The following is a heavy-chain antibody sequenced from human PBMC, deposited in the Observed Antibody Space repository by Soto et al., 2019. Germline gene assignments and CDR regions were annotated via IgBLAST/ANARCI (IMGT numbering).Heavy chain of an antibody. J-gene: IGHJ4*02. D-gene: IGHD5-18*01. CDR1: GFTFSSYA. CDR2: ISGSGDST. V-gene: IGHV3-23*01. Sequence: EVQLLESGGGLVQPGGSLRLSCAASGFTFSSYAMSWVRQAPGKGLEWVSVISGSGDSTYYADSVKGRFTISRDNSKNTLYLQMNSLGAEDTAVYYCARVDTAMVFDYWGQGTLVTVSS. CDR3: ARVDTAMVFDY.